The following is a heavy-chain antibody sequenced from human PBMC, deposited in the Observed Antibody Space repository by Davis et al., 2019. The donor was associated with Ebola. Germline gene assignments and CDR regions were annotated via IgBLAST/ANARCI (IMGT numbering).Heavy chain of an antibody. CDR1: GGSISSYY. Sequence: SETLSLTCSVSGGSISSYYWSWIRQPPGKGLEWIGYIYYSGSTNYNPSLKSRVTISVDTSKNQFSLKLSSVTAADTAVYYCARVRVAGTPFYYYYYGMDVWGQGTTVTVSS. V-gene: IGHV4-59*12. J-gene: IGHJ6*02. CDR2: IYYSGST. D-gene: IGHD1-1*01. CDR3: ARVRVAGTPFYYYYYGMDV.